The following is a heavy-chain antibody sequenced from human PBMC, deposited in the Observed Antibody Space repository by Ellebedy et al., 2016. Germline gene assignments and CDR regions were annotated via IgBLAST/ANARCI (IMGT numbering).Heavy chain of an antibody. CDR3: ARGVGSGWFDP. J-gene: IGHJ5*02. Sequence: GESLKISCAASGFTFSSYGMHWVRQAPGKGLEWVAVIWYDGSNKYYADSVKGRFTISRDNSKNTLYLQMSSLTAEDTAVYYCARGVGSGWFDPWGQGTLVTVSS. D-gene: IGHD2-15*01. V-gene: IGHV3-33*08. CDR1: GFTFSSYG. CDR2: IWYDGSNK.